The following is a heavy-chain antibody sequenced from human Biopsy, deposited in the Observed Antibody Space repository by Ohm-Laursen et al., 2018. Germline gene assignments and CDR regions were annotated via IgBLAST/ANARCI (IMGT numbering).Heavy chain of an antibody. Sequence: SSVKVSCKGSGYAVNDYFLHWLRQAPGQGPEWMGWISPNSGGTNYAQKFQGRVTMTTDTSTSTVYLELRSLISDDTAVYYCARDIMNRIAGLVARSDVFDVWGQGTLVTVSS. CDR3: ARDIMNRIAGLVARSDVFDV. J-gene: IGHJ3*01. D-gene: IGHD3-16*01. CDR2: ISPNSGGT. V-gene: IGHV1-2*02. CDR1: GYAVNDYF.